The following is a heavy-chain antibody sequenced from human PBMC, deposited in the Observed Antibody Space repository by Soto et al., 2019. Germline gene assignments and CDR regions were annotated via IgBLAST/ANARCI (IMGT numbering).Heavy chain of an antibody. CDR2: ISSSSSTI. CDR3: ARDNRHQWLVYHGCAFDI. D-gene: IGHD6-19*01. CDR1: GFTFSSYS. Sequence: GGSLRLSCAASGFTFSSYSMNWVRQAPGKGLEWVSYISSSSSTIYYADSVKGRFTISRDNAKNSLYLQMNSLRAEDTAVYYCARDNRHQWLVYHGCAFDIWGQGTMVTVSS. V-gene: IGHV3-48*01. J-gene: IGHJ3*02.